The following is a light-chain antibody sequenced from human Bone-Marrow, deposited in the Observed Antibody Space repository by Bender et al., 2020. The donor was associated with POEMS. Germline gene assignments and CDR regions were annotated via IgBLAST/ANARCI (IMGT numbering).Light chain of an antibody. V-gene: IGLV1-44*01. J-gene: IGLJ3*02. CDR3: ATWDESLNGWV. CDR1: SSKFGSYP. Sequence: QSVLTQPPSPSGTPGQRVTISCSGSSSKFGSYPVNWYQQLPGAAPKLVIFNNSQRPSGGPDRFSGSNSGTSASLAISGLLADDEADFYCATWDESLNGWVFGGGTQLTVL. CDR2: NNS.